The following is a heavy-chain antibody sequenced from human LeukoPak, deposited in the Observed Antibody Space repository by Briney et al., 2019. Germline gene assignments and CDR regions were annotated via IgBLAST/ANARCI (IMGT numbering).Heavy chain of an antibody. CDR1: GFTFSSYW. CDR2: IHSDGSST. D-gene: IGHD1-26*01. J-gene: IGHJ4*02. V-gene: IGHV3-74*01. CDR3: ARTIVGASFDS. Sequence: PGGSLRLSCAASGFTFSSYWMHWVRQAPGKGLVWVSRIHSDGSSTNYADSVKGRFTISRDNAKDTLFLQMSSLRAEDTAVYYCARTIVGASFDSWGQGTLVTVSS.